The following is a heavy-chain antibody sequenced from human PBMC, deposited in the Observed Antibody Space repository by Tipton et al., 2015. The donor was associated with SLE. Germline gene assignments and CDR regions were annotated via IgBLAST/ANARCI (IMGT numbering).Heavy chain of an antibody. J-gene: IGHJ4*02. Sequence: TLSLTCAVYGGSFSGYSWSWNRQPPGKGLEWIGEINHSGSTNYNPPFKSRVTISVDTSKNQLSLKLNSVTAADTAVYYCARLSADSWEPALYFDYWGQGALVTVSS. CDR2: INHSGST. CDR1: GGSFSGYS. V-gene: IGHV4-34*01. D-gene: IGHD1-26*01. CDR3: ARLSADSWEPALYFDY.